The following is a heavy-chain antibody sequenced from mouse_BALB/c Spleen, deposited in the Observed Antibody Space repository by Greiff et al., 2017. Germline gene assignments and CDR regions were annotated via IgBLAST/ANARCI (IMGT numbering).Heavy chain of an antibody. D-gene: IGHD2-3*01. CDR2: IYPGSGNT. CDR1: GYTFTDYY. CDR3: ARGGYDGYHLAY. V-gene: IGHV1-77*01. Sequence: VQLQQSGAELARPGASVKLSCKASGYTFTDYYINWVKQRTGQGLAWIGEIYPGSGNTYYNEKFKGKATLTADKSSSTAYMQLSSLTSEDSAVYFGARGGYDGYHLAYWGQGTLVTVAA. J-gene: IGHJ3*01.